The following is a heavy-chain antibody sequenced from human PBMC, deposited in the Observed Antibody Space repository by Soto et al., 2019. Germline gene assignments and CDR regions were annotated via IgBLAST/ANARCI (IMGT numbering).Heavy chain of an antibody. V-gene: IGHV4-59*08. CDR1: GGSISSYY. Sequence: SETLSLTCTVSGGSISSYYWSWIRQPPGKGLEWIGYIYYSGSTNYNPSLKSRVTISVDTSKNQFSLKLSSVTAADTAVYYCARHGHSSSMYYFDYWGQGTLVTVSS. CDR2: IYYSGST. D-gene: IGHD6-13*01. J-gene: IGHJ4*02. CDR3: ARHGHSSSMYYFDY.